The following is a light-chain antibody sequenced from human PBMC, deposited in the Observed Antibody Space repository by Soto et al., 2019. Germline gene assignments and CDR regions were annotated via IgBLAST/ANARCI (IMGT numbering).Light chain of an antibody. CDR1: QSVSSK. J-gene: IGKJ2*01. V-gene: IGKV3-15*01. CDR2: GVS. Sequence: EIVVTQSPATLSVSPGERATLSCRASQSVSSKLAWFQQKPGQAPSLLFYGVSTRATGVPVRFSGSGSGTEFTLTINSLQSEDFAVYYCQQYNNWPHTFGQGTKVDIK. CDR3: QQYNNWPHT.